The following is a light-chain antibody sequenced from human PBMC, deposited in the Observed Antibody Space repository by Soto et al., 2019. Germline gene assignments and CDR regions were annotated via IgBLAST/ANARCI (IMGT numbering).Light chain of an antibody. V-gene: IGKV3-20*01. CDR1: QSVSRSY. CDR3: QQYGSSPVT. Sequence: EIVLTQSPGTLSLSPGERATLSCRASQSVSRSYIAWYQQKPGQAPRLLISAASSSATDIPDRFRGSGAGTDFTLTISGLEAEDVAVYYCQQYGSSPVTFGQGTRLEIK. CDR2: AAS. J-gene: IGKJ5*01.